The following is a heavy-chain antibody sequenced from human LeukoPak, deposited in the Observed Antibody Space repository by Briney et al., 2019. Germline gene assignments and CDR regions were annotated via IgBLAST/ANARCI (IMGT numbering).Heavy chain of an antibody. J-gene: IGHJ3*02. D-gene: IGHD5-12*01. V-gene: IGHV4-59*01. CDR2: IYYSGST. Sequence: SETLSLTCTVSGGSISSYYWSWIRQPPGKGLEWIVYIYYSGSTNYNPSLKSRVTISVDTSKNQFSLKLSSVTAADTAVYYCARGFSGYDGAFDIWGQGTMVTVSS. CDR1: GGSISSYY. CDR3: ARGFSGYDGAFDI.